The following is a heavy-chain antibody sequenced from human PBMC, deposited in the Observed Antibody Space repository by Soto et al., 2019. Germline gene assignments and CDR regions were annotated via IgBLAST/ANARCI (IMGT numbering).Heavy chain of an antibody. Sequence: EVHLVESGGGLVKPGGSLRLSCAASRFIFSNYTMNWVRQAPGKGLEWVSSISTSSGYIYYADSVKGRFTISRDNAKNSLYLQMNSLRAEDTAVYYFASDVYGDYVFDNWGQGTLVTVSS. V-gene: IGHV3-21*06. D-gene: IGHD4-17*01. CDR3: ASDVYGDYVFDN. CDR1: RFIFSNYT. CDR2: ISTSSGYI. J-gene: IGHJ4*02.